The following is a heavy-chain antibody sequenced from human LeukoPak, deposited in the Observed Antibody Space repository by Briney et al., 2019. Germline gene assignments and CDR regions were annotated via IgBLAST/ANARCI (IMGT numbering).Heavy chain of an antibody. Sequence: GASVKVSCKASGGTFSSYAISWVRQAPGQGLEWMGGIIPIFGTANYAQKFQGRVTITTDESTSTAYMELSSLRSEDTAAYYCARAGVEYSSSPANWFDPWGQGTLVTVSS. V-gene: IGHV1-69*05. J-gene: IGHJ5*02. CDR1: GGTFSSYA. D-gene: IGHD6-6*01. CDR3: ARAGVEYSSSPANWFDP. CDR2: IIPIFGTA.